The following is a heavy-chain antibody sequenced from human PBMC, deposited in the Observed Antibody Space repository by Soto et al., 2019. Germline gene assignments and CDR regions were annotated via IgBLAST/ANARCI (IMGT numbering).Heavy chain of an antibody. CDR3: ARGTAGLGSSSTLFDY. D-gene: IGHD3-10*01. CDR1: GGSISSGGYS. CDR2: IYHSGST. Sequence: QLQLQESGSGLVKPSQTLSLTCAVSGGSISSGGYSWSWIRQPPGKGLEWIGYIYHSGSTYYNPSLKSRVTISVDRSKNQFSLKLSSVTAADTAVYYCARGTAGLGSSSTLFDYWGQGTLVTVSS. V-gene: IGHV4-30-2*01. J-gene: IGHJ4*02.